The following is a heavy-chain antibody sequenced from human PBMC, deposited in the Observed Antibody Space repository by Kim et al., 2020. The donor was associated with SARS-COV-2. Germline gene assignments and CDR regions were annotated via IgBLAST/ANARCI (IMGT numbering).Heavy chain of an antibody. D-gene: IGHD3-10*01. J-gene: IGHJ4*02. Sequence: YAAPVKGRFTISRDDSNNTLYLQMNSLKTEDTAVYYCTPGVGFGESLLGYWGQGTLVTVSS. CDR3: TPGVGFGESLLGY. V-gene: IGHV3-15*01.